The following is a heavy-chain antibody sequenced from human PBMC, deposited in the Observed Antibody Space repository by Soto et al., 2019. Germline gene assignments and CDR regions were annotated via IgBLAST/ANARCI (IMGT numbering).Heavy chain of an antibody. V-gene: IGHV3-74*01. CDR1: GFTFSSYW. D-gene: IGHD3-22*01. CDR3: ARVAHYYDISWYYLDY. CDR2: INSDGSST. Sequence: GGSLRLSCAASGFTFSSYWMHWVRQAPGKGLVWVSRINSDGSSTSYADSVKGRFTISRDNAKNTLYLQMNSLRAEDTAVYYCARVAHYYDISWYYLDYWGQGTLVTVSS. J-gene: IGHJ4*02.